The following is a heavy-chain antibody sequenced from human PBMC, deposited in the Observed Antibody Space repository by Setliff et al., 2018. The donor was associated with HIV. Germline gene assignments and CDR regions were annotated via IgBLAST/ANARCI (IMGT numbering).Heavy chain of an antibody. D-gene: IGHD1-7*01. J-gene: IGHJ2*01. Sequence: ASVKVSCKASGYIFTDYYIHWVRQAPGQGLEWMGGINPNSGGTNYAQKFQGRVTMTRDTSISTAYMELSRLSYDDTAVYYCARGLNLHFDLWGRGTLVTVPS. V-gene: IGHV1-2*02. CDR2: INPNSGGT. CDR3: ARGLNLHFDL. CDR1: GYIFTDYY.